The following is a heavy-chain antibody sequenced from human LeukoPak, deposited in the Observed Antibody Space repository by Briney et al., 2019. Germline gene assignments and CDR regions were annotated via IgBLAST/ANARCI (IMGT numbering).Heavy chain of an antibody. Sequence: ASVKVSCKASGYTFTGYYMHLVRQAPGQGLEWMGWINPNSGGTNYAQKFQGRVTMTRDTSISTAYMELSRLRSEDTAVYYCASLPGIYVWRELLSWGQGTLVTVSS. CDR3: ASLPGIYVWRELLS. D-gene: IGHD1-26*01. J-gene: IGHJ4*02. V-gene: IGHV1-2*02. CDR1: GYTFTGYY. CDR2: INPNSGGT.